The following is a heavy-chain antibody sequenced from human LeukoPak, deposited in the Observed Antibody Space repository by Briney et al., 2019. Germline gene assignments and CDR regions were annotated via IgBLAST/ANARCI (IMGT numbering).Heavy chain of an antibody. Sequence: GGSLRLSCAASVFTFDDYGMSWVRQAPGKGLEWVSGINWNGGSTGYADAVKGRFTISRDNAKNSLYLQMNSLRAEDTALYYCARGRAYGYYYYMDVSGKGTTVTVSS. CDR1: VFTFDDYG. CDR2: INWNGGST. D-gene: IGHD3-10*01. CDR3: ARGRAYGYYYYMDV. J-gene: IGHJ6*03. V-gene: IGHV3-20*04.